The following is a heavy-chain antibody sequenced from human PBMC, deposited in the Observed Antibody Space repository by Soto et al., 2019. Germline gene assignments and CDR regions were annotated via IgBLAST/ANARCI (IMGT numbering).Heavy chain of an antibody. CDR2: ISYDGSNK. J-gene: IGHJ3*02. V-gene: IGHV3-30-3*01. CDR3: ARDGTDHDAFDI. Sequence: LRLSCAASGFTFSSYAMHWVRQAPGKGLEWVAVISYDGSNKYYADSVKGRFTISRDNSKNTLYLQMNSLRAEDTAVYYCARDGTDHDAFDIWGQGTMVTVSS. CDR1: GFTFSSYA. D-gene: IGHD6-13*01.